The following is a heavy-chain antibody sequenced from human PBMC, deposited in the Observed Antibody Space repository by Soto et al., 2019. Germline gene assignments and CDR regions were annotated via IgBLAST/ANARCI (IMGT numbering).Heavy chain of an antibody. CDR3: AKTIDWPPGNSRGRGALLDY. D-gene: IGHD3-9*01. Sequence: QVQLVESGGGVVQPGRSLRLSCAASGFTFSAYGMHWVRQAPGKGPEWLAVISFDGVNEYYADPVEGRFSISRDNSKNTLHLQMNSLRAEDTAVYYCAKTIDWPPGNSRGRGALLDYWGQGTLVTVSS. CDR1: GFTFSAYG. V-gene: IGHV3-30*18. CDR2: ISFDGVNE. J-gene: IGHJ4*02.